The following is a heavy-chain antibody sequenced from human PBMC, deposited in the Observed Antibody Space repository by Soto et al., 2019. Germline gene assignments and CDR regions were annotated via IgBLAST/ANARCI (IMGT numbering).Heavy chain of an antibody. CDR2: ISAYNTNT. V-gene: IGHV1-18*01. CDR1: GYTFTSYH. J-gene: IGHJ4*02. Sequence: QVNLGQSGAELKKPGASLKVSCKTSGYTFTSYHISWVRRAPGQGLEWRGWISAYNTNTNYAQKFQGRVTMTTDTLTSTAYMELRSLRSDDTAVYYCARDTPPTDYWGQGTLVTVSS. CDR3: ARDTPPTDY.